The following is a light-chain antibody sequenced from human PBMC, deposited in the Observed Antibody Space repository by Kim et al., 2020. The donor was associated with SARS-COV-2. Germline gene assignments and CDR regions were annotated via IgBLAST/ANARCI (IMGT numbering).Light chain of an antibody. V-gene: IGKV3-15*01. J-gene: IGKJ1*01. CDR3: QKYNSGPCT. CDR1: QSISTN. CDR2: GAS. Sequence: EIVMTQSPATLSVSPGERVTLSCRASQSISTNLAWYQQKPGQAPRLLIYGASTRDTGIPARFSGSGSGTEFTLTISSLQSEDFAAYYCQKYNSGPCTFGQGTRLDIK.